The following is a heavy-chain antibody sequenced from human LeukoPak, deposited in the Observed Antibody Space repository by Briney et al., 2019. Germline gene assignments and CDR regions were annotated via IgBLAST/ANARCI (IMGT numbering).Heavy chain of an antibody. V-gene: IGHV3-7*01. Sequence: PGGSLRLSCAASGLIFSTYWMTWVRQAPGKGLEWVANIKQDGSVKQYVDSVKGRFTISRDNVTNSLYLQMNSLRAEDSAVYYCSAGDVFDIWGQGTMVTVSS. CDR1: GLIFSTYW. D-gene: IGHD1-26*01. CDR3: SAGDVFDI. J-gene: IGHJ3*02. CDR2: IKQDGSVK.